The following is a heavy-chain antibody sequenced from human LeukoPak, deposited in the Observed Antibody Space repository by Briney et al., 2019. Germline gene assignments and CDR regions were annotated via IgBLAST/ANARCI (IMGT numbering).Heavy chain of an antibody. D-gene: IGHD4-17*01. CDR1: GFTFSSYG. CDR3: AKDVVGYGDYAYYYYGMDV. CDR2: ISHDGSNK. J-gene: IGHJ6*02. Sequence: GGSLRLSCAASGFTFSSYGMHWVRQAPGKGLEWVAVISHDGSNKYYADSVKGRFTISRDNSKNTLYLQMNSLRAEDTAVYYCAKDVVGYGDYAYYYYGMDVWGQGATVTVSS. V-gene: IGHV3-30*18.